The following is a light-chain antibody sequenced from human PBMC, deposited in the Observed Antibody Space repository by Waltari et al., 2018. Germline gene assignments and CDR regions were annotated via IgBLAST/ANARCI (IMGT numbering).Light chain of an antibody. V-gene: IGLV2-8*01. Sequence: QSALTQPPSASGSPGQSVTISCTATSGDVGSYVSWYQQHPGRAPKVLIFEVTKRPSGFPHRFSASGSGNTASLTVSGLQAEDEADYYCSTYAGNDKLVFGGGTKLTVL. CDR3: STYAGNDKLV. CDR1: SGDVGSY. CDR2: EVT. J-gene: IGLJ3*02.